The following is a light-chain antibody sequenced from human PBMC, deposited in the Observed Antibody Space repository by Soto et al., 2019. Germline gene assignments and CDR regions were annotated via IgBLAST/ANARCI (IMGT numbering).Light chain of an antibody. V-gene: IGKV3-20*01. Sequence: VFTQSPGTLSLSPGERSTLSCRASQSVSSSYLAWYQQKPGQAPRLLIYGASSRATGIQDRFSGSGSGTDFTLTISRMEPEDFAVYYCQKYGSSPRTFGQGTKVDIK. CDR3: QKYGSSPRT. CDR2: GAS. CDR1: QSVSSSY. J-gene: IGKJ1*01.